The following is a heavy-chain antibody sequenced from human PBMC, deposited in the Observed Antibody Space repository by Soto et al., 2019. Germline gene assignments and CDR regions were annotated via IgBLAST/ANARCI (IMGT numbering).Heavy chain of an antibody. CDR3: ARVSGIYYYGMDV. Sequence: PWETLSPTCAVFAPSSSSYYWSWIRQPPGKGLEWIGEINHSGSTNYNPSLKSRVTISVDTSKNQFSLKLSSVTAADTAVYYCARVSGIYYYGMDVWGQGTTVTVS. V-gene: IGHV4-34*01. D-gene: IGHD3-10*01. CDR1: APSSSSYY. CDR2: INHSGST. J-gene: IGHJ6*02.